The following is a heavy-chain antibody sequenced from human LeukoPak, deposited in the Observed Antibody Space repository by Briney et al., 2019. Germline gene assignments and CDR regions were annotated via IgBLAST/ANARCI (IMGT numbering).Heavy chain of an antibody. CDR2: MNPNSGNT. CDR3: ARAQWLVPNGAFDI. CDR1: GYTFTSYD. V-gene: IGHV1-8*03. D-gene: IGHD6-19*01. Sequence: ASVKVSCKASGYTFTSYDINWVRQATGQGLEWMGWMNPNSGNTGYAQKFQGRVTITRNTSISTAYMELSSLRSEDTAVYYCARAQWLVPNGAFDIWGQGTMVTVSS. J-gene: IGHJ3*02.